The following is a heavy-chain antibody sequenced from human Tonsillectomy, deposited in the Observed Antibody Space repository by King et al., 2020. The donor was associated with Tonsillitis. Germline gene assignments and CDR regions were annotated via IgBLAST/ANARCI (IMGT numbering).Heavy chain of an antibody. CDR1: GGSISSGYY. V-gene: IGHV4-31*03. Sequence: LQLQESGPGLVKPSQTVSLTCTVSGGSISSGYYWTWIRQHPGKGLEWIGYIYYSGSAYYNPALESRVAISVDTSKNRFSLKLSSVTAADTAVYYCARVSLYFYDISAPGVLWGQGTLVTVSS. J-gene: IGHJ4*02. CDR3: ARVSLYFYDISAPGVL. CDR2: IYYSGSA. D-gene: IGHD3-22*01.